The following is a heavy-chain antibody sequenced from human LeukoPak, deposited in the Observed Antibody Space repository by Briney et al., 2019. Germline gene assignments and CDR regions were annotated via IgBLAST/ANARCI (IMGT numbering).Heavy chain of an antibody. Sequence: GGSLRLSCAASGFTFSSYGMHWVRQAPGKGLEWVAVIWYDGSNKYYADSVKGRFTISRDNSKNTLYLQMNSLRAEDTAVYYCARDELTAVAGTPYYYYGMDVWGKGTTITVSS. D-gene: IGHD6-19*01. J-gene: IGHJ6*04. V-gene: IGHV3-33*01. CDR1: GFTFSSYG. CDR2: IWYDGSNK. CDR3: ARDELTAVAGTPYYYYGMDV.